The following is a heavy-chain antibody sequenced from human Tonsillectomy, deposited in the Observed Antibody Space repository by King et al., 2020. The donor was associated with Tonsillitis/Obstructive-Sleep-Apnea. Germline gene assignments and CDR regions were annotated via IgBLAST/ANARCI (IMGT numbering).Heavy chain of an antibody. CDR3: AKDFEAVAGPSDAFDI. J-gene: IGHJ3*02. CDR1: GFTFSSYA. Sequence: VQLVESGGGLVQPGGSLRLSCAASGFTFSSYAMSWVRQAPGKGLEWVSAISGSGGSTYYADSVKGRFTISRDNSKNTLYLQMNSLRAEDTAVYYCAKDFEAVAGPSDAFDIWGQGTMVTVSS. CDR2: ISGSGGST. D-gene: IGHD6-19*01. V-gene: IGHV3-23*04.